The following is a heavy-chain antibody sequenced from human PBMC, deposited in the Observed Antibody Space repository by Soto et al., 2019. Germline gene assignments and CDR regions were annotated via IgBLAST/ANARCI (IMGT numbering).Heavy chain of an antibody. CDR1: GFSLSTSGVG. Sequence: QITLKESGPTLVRPTQTLTLTCAFSGFSLSTSGVGVGWIRQPPGKALEWLAVIYWDDSKHYSPSLRSRLTITKDTSKNQVVLTMPNMDPMDTGTYYCAHKGPEDWPLAYWRQGTLVTVSS. CDR2: IYWDDSK. V-gene: IGHV2-5*02. CDR3: AHKGPEDWPLAY. J-gene: IGHJ4*02. D-gene: IGHD3-9*01.